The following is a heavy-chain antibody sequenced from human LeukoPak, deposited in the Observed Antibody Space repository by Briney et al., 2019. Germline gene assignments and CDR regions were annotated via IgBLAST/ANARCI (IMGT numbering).Heavy chain of an antibody. V-gene: IGHV4-34*01. J-gene: IGHJ3*02. D-gene: IGHD3-10*01. CDR2: INHTGTT. CDR1: GGSFSGYY. Sequence: SETLSLTCAVYGGSFSGYYWSWIRQPPGKGLEWIGEINHTGTTNYNPSLKSRFTISVDTSKNQFSLKLTSVTAADTAVYYCARDKSRTYGSADAFDIWGQGTMVTVSS. CDR3: ARDKSRTYGSADAFDI.